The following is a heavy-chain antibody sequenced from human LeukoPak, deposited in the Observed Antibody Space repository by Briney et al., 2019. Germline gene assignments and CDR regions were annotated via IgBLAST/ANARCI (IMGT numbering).Heavy chain of an antibody. Sequence: GESLKISCKGSGYTFISYWIVWVRHMPGKGLEWMGIIYPSDSNTRYNPSFEGQVTISADESISTTYLHWSGLKASDSATYYCARGNVANWFGPWGQGTLVTVSS. D-gene: IGHD5-12*01. J-gene: IGHJ5*02. CDR3: ARGNVANWFGP. CDR2: IYPSDSNT. CDR1: GYTFISYW. V-gene: IGHV5-51*01.